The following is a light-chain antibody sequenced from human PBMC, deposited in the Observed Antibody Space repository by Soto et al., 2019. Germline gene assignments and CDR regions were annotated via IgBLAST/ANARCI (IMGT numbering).Light chain of an antibody. V-gene: IGKV1-5*03. J-gene: IGKJ4*01. Sequence: DIQMTQSPSTLSASVGDRVTITCRASQSISSWLAWYQQKPGKAPKLLIYKTSSLEGGVPSRFSGSGSGTEFTLTISSLQPEDFATYYCQQYNSHPLTFGGGTKVEIK. CDR3: QQYNSHPLT. CDR2: KTS. CDR1: QSISSW.